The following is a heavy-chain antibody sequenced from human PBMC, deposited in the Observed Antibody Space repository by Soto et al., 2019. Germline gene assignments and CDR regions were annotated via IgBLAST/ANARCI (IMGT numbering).Heavy chain of an antibody. CDR3: ARGLGVGYCSSTSCSDDAFDI. CDR1: GYTFTSYG. J-gene: IGHJ3*02. D-gene: IGHD2-2*01. CDR2: ISAYNGNT. V-gene: IGHV1-18*01. Sequence: ASVKVSCKASGYTFTSYGISWVRQAPGQGLEWVGWISAYNGNTNYAQKLQGRVTMTTGTSTSTAYMELRSLRSDDTAVYYCARGLGVGYCSSTSCSDDAFDIWGQGTMVTVSS.